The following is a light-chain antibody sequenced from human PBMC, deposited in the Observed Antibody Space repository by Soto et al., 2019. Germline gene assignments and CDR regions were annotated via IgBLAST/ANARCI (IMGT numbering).Light chain of an antibody. J-gene: IGKJ1*01. CDR3: QQYNGYSRT. V-gene: IGKV1-5*01. CDR2: DAS. CDR1: QSISSW. Sequence: DIQMTQSPSTLSASVGDRVTITCRASQSISSWLAWYQQKPGKAPKLLIFDASSLERGVPSRFRGSGSGTAFTLTIRSLQPDDFSTYYCQQYNGYSRTFGQGTKVDIK.